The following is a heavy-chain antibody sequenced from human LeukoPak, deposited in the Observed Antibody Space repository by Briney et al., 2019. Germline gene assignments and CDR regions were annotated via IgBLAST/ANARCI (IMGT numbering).Heavy chain of an antibody. CDR1: GGSFSGYY. V-gene: IGHV4-34*01. Sequence: SETLSVTCAVYGGSFSGYYWSWIRQPPGNGLEWIGEINHSGSTNYNPSLKSRVTISVDTSKNQFSLKLSSVTAADTAVYYCSRGSTDYRDYSFDSWGQGTLVTVSS. CDR3: SRGSTDYRDYSFDS. CDR2: INHSGST. J-gene: IGHJ4*02. D-gene: IGHD4-17*01.